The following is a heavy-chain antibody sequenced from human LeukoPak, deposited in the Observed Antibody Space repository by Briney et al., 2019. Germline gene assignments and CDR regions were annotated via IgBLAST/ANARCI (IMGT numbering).Heavy chain of an antibody. Sequence: ASVTVSCTASGYTFASNYIHWVRQAPGQGLEWMGMIYPRDGSTSYAQKFQGRVTVTRDTSTSTVHMELSGLRSEDTAVYYCARDQEGFDYWGQGTLVTVSS. V-gene: IGHV1-46*01. CDR1: GYTFASNY. J-gene: IGHJ4*02. CDR3: ARDQEGFDY. CDR2: IYPRDGST.